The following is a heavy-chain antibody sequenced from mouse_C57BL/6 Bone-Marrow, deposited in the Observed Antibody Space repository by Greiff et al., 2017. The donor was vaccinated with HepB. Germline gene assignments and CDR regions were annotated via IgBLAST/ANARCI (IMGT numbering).Heavy chain of an antibody. CDR1: EYEFPSHD. J-gene: IGHJ2*01. Sequence: EVKVVESGGGLVQPGESLKLSCESNEYEFPSHDMSWVRQTPEKRLELVAAINSDGGSTYYPDTMERRFIISRDNTKTTLYLQMSSLRSEDTALYYCARALGPGYFDYWGQGTTLTVSS. V-gene: IGHV5-2*01. CDR3: ARALGPGYFDY. CDR2: INSDGGST.